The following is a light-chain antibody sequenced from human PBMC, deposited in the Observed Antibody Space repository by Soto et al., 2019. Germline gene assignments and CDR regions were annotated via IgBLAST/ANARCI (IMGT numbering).Light chain of an antibody. J-gene: IGKJ4*01. CDR1: QSTNNY. Sequence: DIQLTQSPPSLSASLGDRVIITCRASQSTNNYLNWYQQKPGKAPNLLIYATSILQSGVPSRFSGSGSETDYTLTISSLQPDDFATYYCQQSYKTALTFGGGTKVEIK. CDR3: QQSYKTALT. V-gene: IGKV1-39*01. CDR2: ATS.